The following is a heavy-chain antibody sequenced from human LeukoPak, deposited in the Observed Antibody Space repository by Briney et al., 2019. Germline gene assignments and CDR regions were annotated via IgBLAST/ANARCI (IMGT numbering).Heavy chain of an antibody. CDR1: GFSFSGHW. D-gene: IGHD3-3*01. Sequence: GGSLRLSCAASGFSFSGHWMHWARQLPGKGLVWVSRISPTGSTTSYADSVKGRFTVSRDNAKNTLYLQMNSLRAEDTAVYYCVSGSLQSGYNFDYWGQGALVTVSS. CDR3: VSGSLQSGYNFDY. CDR2: ISPTGSTT. V-gene: IGHV3-74*01. J-gene: IGHJ4*02.